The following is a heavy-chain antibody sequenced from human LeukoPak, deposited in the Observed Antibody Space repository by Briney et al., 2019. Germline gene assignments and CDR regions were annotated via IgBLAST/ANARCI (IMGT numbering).Heavy chain of an antibody. CDR3: ARGMSATSGYLELEY. CDR1: GFTFSSYA. V-gene: IGHV3-23*01. J-gene: IGHJ4*02. D-gene: IGHD3-22*01. Sequence: GGSLRLSCAASGFTFSSYAMSWVRQSPGKGLKWVSAISGSGGNTYSADSVKGRFTISRDNSKKTLFLHMNSLRAEDTAVYYCARGMSATSGYLELEYWGQGTLVTVST. CDR2: ISGSGGNT.